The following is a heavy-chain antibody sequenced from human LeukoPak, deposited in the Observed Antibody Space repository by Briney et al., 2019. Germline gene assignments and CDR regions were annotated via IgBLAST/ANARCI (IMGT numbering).Heavy chain of an antibody. V-gene: IGHV3-21*01. D-gene: IGHD6-6*01. J-gene: IGHJ5*02. Sequence: GGSLRLSCAASGFSISSHSMNWVRQAPGKGLEWVSSISSNSKSTYYADSVKGRFTISRDNAKNSLFLQMNCLSAEDTAVYSFAKSLAASEDWFDPWGDGTLVTVSS. CDR2: ISSNSKST. CDR1: GFSISSHS. CDR3: AKSLAASEDWFDP.